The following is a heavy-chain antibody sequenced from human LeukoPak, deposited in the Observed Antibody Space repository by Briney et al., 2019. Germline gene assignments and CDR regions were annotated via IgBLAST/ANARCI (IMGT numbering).Heavy chain of an antibody. J-gene: IGHJ4*02. CDR2: IWYDGSNK. D-gene: IGHD3-10*01. CDR3: ARDRGVDSPHFDY. V-gene: IGHV3-33*01. CDR1: GFTFSSYG. Sequence: PGGSLRLSCAASGFTFSSYGMHWVRQAPGKGLEWVAVIWYDGSNKYYADPVKGRFTISRDNSKNTLYLQMNSLRAEDTAVYYCARDRGVDSPHFDYWGQGTLVTVSS.